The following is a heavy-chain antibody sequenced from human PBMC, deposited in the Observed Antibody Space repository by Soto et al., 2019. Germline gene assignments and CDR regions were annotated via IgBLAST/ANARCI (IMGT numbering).Heavy chain of an antibody. J-gene: IGHJ1*01. CDR2: ISHDGLKK. CDR3: ARDRCSGTACCLQH. D-gene: IGHD6-19*01. CDR1: GFTFNHSA. Sequence: QVQLVESGGGVVQPRGSLKLSCAASGFTFNHSALNWVRQAPGKGLGWLAVISHDGLKKFYADSVKGRFTISRDTCTVTLCLEMNVLRVEDTPVHYCARDRCSGTACCLQHWGRGTLFTVSS. V-gene: IGHV3-30-3*01.